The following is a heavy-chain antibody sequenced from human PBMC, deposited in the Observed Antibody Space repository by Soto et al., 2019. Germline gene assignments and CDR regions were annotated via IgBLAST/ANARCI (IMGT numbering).Heavy chain of an antibody. J-gene: IGHJ4*02. D-gene: IGHD5-18*01. CDR3: ARVDSYGYLFDY. Sequence: ASVKVSCKASGYTFTSYAMHWVRQAPGQRLEWMGWINAGNGNTKYSQKFQGRVTITRDTSASTAYMELSSLRSEDTAVYYCARVDSYGYLFDYWGQGTLVTVSS. CDR2: INAGNGNT. CDR1: GYTFTSYA. V-gene: IGHV1-3*01.